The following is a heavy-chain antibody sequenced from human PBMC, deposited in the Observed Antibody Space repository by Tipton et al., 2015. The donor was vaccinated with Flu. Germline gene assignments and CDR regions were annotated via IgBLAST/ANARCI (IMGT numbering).Heavy chain of an antibody. Sequence: QVQLVQSGAEVKKPGASVKVSCKASGYTFTSYDINWVRRATGQGLEWMGWMNPNSGNTGYAQKFQGRVTMTRNTSISTAYMELSSLRSEDTAVYYCARLGYDFWSGYSNWFDPWGQGTLVTVSS. J-gene: IGHJ5*02. D-gene: IGHD3-3*01. CDR2: MNPNSGNT. CDR1: GYTFTSYD. CDR3: ARLGYDFWSGYSNWFDP. V-gene: IGHV1-8*01.